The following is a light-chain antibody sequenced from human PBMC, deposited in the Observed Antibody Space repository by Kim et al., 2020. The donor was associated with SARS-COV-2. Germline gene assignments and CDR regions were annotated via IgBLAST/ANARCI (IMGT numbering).Light chain of an antibody. CDR3: QVWDSSSDQCV. Sequence: APGKTARITRGGNNIGSKSVHWYQQEPGQAPVLVIYYDSDRPSGIPERFSGSNSGNTATLTISRVEAGDEADYYCQVWDSSSDQCVFGGGTQLTVL. J-gene: IGLJ3*02. V-gene: IGLV3-21*04. CDR1: NIGSKS. CDR2: YDS.